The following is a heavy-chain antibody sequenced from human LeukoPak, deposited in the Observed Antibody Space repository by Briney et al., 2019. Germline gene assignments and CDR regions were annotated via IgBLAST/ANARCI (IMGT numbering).Heavy chain of an antibody. CDR3: AKVSVCYGCYLDY. CDR1: GITLSNYG. V-gene: IGHV3-30*12. J-gene: IGHJ4*02. D-gene: IGHD3-16*01. CDR2: ISYDGSNK. Sequence: GGSLRLSCVVSGITLSNYGMSWVRQAPGKGLEWVAVISYDGSNKYYADSVKGRFTISRDNSKNTLYLQMHSLRAEDTAIYYCAKVSVCYGCYLDYWGQGALVTVS.